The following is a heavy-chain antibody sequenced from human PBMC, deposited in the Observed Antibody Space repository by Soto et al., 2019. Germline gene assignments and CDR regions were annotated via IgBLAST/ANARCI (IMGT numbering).Heavy chain of an antibody. V-gene: IGHV3-15*01. CDR2: IKGKTDGGTT. CDR3: TTDFSDCSGGSCYVYYYYGMDV. J-gene: IGHJ6*02. D-gene: IGHD2-15*01. Sequence: LRLSCAASGFTFSNAWMSWVRQAPGKGLEWVGRIKGKTDGGTTDYAAPVKGRFTISRDDSKNTLYLQMNSLKTEDTAVYYCTTDFSDCSGGSCYVYYYYGMDVWGQGTTVTVSS. CDR1: GFTFSNAW.